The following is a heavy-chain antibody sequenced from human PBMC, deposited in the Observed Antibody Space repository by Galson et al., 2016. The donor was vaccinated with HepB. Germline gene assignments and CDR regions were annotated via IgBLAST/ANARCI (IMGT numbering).Heavy chain of an antibody. V-gene: IGHV1-69*10. D-gene: IGHD4-17*01. CDR2: IISLLGKT. CDR3: ARDEGEDYGDSHGAFDI. CDR1: GDSFTFYG. J-gene: IGHJ3*02. Sequence: SVKVSCKASGDSFTFYGIHWVRQAPGQGLEWMGGIISLLGKTNYEQKFKGRVTITADKSTRTAYMDLSSLRSEDTAVYYCARDEGEDYGDSHGAFDIWGQGTMVTVSS.